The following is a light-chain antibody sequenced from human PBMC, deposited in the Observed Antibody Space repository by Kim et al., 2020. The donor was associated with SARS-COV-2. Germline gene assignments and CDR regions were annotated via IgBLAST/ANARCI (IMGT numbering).Light chain of an antibody. V-gene: IGKV1-5*01. Sequence: SVGDRVTITCRASQSISRKLAWYQQKPGKAPKVLIYDASSLERGVPSRFSGSGSGTEFTLTISSLQPDDFATYYCQQYNSYSPLTLGGGTKVDIK. J-gene: IGKJ4*01. CDR3: QQYNSYSPLT. CDR1: QSISRK. CDR2: DAS.